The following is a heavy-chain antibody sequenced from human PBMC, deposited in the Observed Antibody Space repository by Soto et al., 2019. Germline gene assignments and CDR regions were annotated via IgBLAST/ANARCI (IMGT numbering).Heavy chain of an antibody. CDR1: GGSIRSYY. CDR2: IYYSGST. D-gene: IGHD1-26*01. V-gene: IGHV4-59*08. J-gene: IGHJ4*02. CDR3: ASRYGSAIDF. Sequence: QVQLQESGPGLVKPSETLSLTCTVSGGSIRSYYWSWIRQPPGKGLEWIGYIYYSGSTNYNPSLKSRFPISVATSKNQFSLKLSSVTAADTAVYYCASRYGSAIDFWGQGTLVTVSS.